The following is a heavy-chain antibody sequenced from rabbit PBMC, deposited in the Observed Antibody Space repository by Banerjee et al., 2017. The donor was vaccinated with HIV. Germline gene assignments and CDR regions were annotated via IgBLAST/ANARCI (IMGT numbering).Heavy chain of an antibody. V-gene: IGHV1S45*01. CDR2: INTSSGNT. D-gene: IGHD7-1*01. CDR1: GFSFSNGYV. Sequence: QEQLEESGGDLVKPEGSLTLTCTASGFSFSNGYVMCWVRQAPGKGLEWIACINTSSGNTVYATWAKGRFTISRTSSTTVALQMTSLTAADTASYFCARDAGGDGYSNDLWGPGTLVTVS. CDR3: ARDAGGDGYSNDL. J-gene: IGHJ4*01.